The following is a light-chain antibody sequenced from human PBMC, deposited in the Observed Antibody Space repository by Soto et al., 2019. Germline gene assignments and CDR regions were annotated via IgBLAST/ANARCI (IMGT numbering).Light chain of an antibody. J-gene: IGLJ2*01. Sequence: QSALTQPASVSGSPGQSITISCTGTSSDVGSYNLVSWYQQHPGKAPKLMIYESSKWPSGVSNRFSGSKSGNTASLTISGLQAEDEAYYYCSSYAGTSTSVVFGGGTKLTVL. CDR3: SSYAGTSTSVV. V-gene: IGLV2-23*01. CDR2: ESS. CDR1: SSDVGSYNL.